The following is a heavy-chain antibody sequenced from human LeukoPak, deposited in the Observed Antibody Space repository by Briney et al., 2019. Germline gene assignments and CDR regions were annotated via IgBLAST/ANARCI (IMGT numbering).Heavy chain of an antibody. Sequence: GGSLRLSCAASGFTVSSNYMSWVRQAPGKGLEWVSVIYSGGSTSYADSVKGRFTFSRDNSKNTLYLQMNSLRAEDTAVYYCAKDVGAYPPGAHHYWGQGTLVTVSS. D-gene: IGHD3-10*01. V-gene: IGHV3-53*01. J-gene: IGHJ4*02. CDR1: GFTVSSNY. CDR2: IYSGGST. CDR3: AKDVGAYPPGAHHY.